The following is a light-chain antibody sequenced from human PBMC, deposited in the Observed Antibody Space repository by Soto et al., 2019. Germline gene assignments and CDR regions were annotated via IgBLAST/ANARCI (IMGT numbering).Light chain of an antibody. V-gene: IGKV3-15*01. CDR3: QHYNNWPSG. Sequence: EIVMTQSPATLSVSPGERATLSCRASQSVSSNLAWYQQKPGQAPRLLIYGASTRATGIPARFRGSGSGTEFTLTISSLQSEDFALYYCQHYNNWPSGFGGGTKVEIK. J-gene: IGKJ4*01. CDR1: QSVSSN. CDR2: GAS.